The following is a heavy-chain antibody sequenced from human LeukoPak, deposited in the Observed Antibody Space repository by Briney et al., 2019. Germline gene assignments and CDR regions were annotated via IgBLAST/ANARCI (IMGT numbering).Heavy chain of an antibody. CDR3: ANQRSSHSFFQADDGIRDFDWLLYPFGF. CDR1: GSTFSSYA. Sequence: GGSMRLSCAASGSTFSSYAMSWVRQAPGKGLDWVSAISGRGGRNYYAESVKGRFTISRDNSKNTLYLQMNSLRAEDTAVYYCANQRSSHSFFQADDGIRDFDWLLYPFGFWGQGTLVTVSS. V-gene: IGHV3-23*01. J-gene: IGHJ4*02. D-gene: IGHD3-9*01. CDR2: ISGRGGRN.